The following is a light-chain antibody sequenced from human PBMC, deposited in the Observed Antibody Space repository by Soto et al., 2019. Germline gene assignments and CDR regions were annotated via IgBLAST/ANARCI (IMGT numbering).Light chain of an antibody. CDR1: SSNIGTNT. Sequence: QSVLTQSPSAPGAPGQRVTISCSGSSSNIGTNTVNWYQQLPGTAPKLLIYGDNQRPSGVPDRFSGSKSGTSASLAISGLQSEDEADYYCAAWDDSLNGYVFAAGTKVTVL. J-gene: IGLJ1*01. CDR2: GDN. CDR3: AAWDDSLNGYV. V-gene: IGLV1-44*01.